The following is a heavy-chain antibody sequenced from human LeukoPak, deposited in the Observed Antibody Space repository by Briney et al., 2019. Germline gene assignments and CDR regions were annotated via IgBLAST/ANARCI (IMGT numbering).Heavy chain of an antibody. CDR3: ARIGPGPGEDAFDI. J-gene: IGHJ3*02. CDR2: INHSGST. D-gene: IGHD2-2*01. CDR1: GGSFSGYY. Sequence: SETLSLTCAVYGGSFSGYYWSWIRQPPGKGLEWIGEINHSGSTNYNPSLKSRVTISVDTSKNQFSLKLSSVTPEDTAVYYCARIGPGPGEDAFDIWGQGTMVTVSS. V-gene: IGHV4-34*01.